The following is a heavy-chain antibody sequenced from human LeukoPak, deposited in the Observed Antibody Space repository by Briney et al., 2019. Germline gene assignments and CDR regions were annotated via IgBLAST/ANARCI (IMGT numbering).Heavy chain of an antibody. CDR2: IHYTGNT. D-gene: IGHD6-19*01. J-gene: IGHJ4*02. CDR1: GGSISSGGY. CDR3: ARLHSSGSIYFYYFDY. Sequence: SETLSLTCTVSGGSISSGGYWSWIRQHPEKGQEWIGYIHYTGNTYYNPSLKSRVSISVDMSQNQFSLNLNSVTAADTAVYFCARLHSSGSIYFYYFDYWGQGTLVTVSS. V-gene: IGHV4-31*03.